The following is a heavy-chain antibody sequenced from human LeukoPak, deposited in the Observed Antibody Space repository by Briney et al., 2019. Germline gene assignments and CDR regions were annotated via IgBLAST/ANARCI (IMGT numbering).Heavy chain of an antibody. CDR3: ARNYYYYYMDV. CDR1: GFTFSRYW. CDR2: IKYDGSEK. V-gene: IGHV3-7*01. J-gene: IGHJ6*03. Sequence: PGGSLRLSCAPSGFTFSRYWMSWVRQAPGKGLEWVANIKYDGSEKNYVDSVTGRFTISRDNAKNSLSLQMNSLRAEDTAVYYCARNYYYYYMDVWGKGTTVTVSS.